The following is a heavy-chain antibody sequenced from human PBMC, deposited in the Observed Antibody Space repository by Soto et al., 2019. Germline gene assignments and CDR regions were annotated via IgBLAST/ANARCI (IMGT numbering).Heavy chain of an antibody. V-gene: IGHV4-59*08. CDR3: ARSFYASGTSFFDS. D-gene: IGHD3-10*01. J-gene: IGHJ4*02. Sequence: PSETLSLTCTVSGGSISRYYWSWIRQPPGKGLEWIGYIYYTGSTNYNPSLKSRVTISIDTSKNQFSLQLNSVTAADTAVYYCARSFYASGTSFFDSWGQGTLVTVSS. CDR2: IYYTGST. CDR1: GGSISRYY.